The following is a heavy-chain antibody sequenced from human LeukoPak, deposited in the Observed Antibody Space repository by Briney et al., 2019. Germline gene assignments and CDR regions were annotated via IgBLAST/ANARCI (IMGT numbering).Heavy chain of an antibody. CDR2: IIPIFGTA. V-gene: IGHV1-69*01. CDR1: GGTFSSYA. J-gene: IGHJ5*02. CDR3: ARTWFGESLVSNWFDP. Sequence: ASVKVSCKASGGTFSSYAISWVRQAPGQGLEWMGGIIPIFGTANYAQKFQGRVTITADESTSTAYMELSSLRSEDTAVYYCARTWFGESLVSNWFDPWGQGTLVTVPS. D-gene: IGHD3-10*01.